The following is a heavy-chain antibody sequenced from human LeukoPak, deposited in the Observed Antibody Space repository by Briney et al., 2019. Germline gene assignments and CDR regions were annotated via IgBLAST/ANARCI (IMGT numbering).Heavy chain of an antibody. CDR3: ASKMGSGNYFDY. D-gene: IGHD3-10*01. J-gene: IGHJ4*02. CDR2: IYYIGST. CDR1: GGSISSGGYY. V-gene: IGHV4-31*03. Sequence: NPSQTLSLTCTVSGGSISSGGYYWSWIRQHPGKGLEWIGYIYYIGSTYYSPSLKSRVTISADTSKNQFSLKLSSVTAADTAAYYCASKMGSGNYFDYWGQGTLVTVSS.